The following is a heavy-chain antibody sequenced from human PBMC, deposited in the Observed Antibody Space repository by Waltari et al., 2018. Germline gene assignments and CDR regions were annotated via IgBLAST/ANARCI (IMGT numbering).Heavy chain of an antibody. CDR3: AKDTEKMATTCFDY. CDR1: GFTFSNAW. CDR2: ISGSGGST. Sequence: EVQLVESGGGLVKPGGSLRLSCAASGFTFSNAWMSWVRQAPGKGLEWVSAISGSGGSTYYADSVKGRFTISRDNSKNTLYLQMNSPRAEDTAVYYCAKDTEKMATTCFDYWGQGTLVTVSS. V-gene: IGHV3-23*04. D-gene: IGHD1-1*01. J-gene: IGHJ4*02.